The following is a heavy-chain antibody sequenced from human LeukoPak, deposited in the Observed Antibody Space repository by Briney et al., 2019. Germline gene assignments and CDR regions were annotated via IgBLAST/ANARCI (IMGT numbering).Heavy chain of an antibody. D-gene: IGHD3-10*01. CDR1: GYTFTSYG. CDR2: ISGYNGHT. CDR3: ATIITDYYYGSGNAFDI. V-gene: IGHV1-18*01. Sequence: GASVKVSCKASGYTFTSYGISWVRQAPGQGLEWMGWISGYNGHTNYAQKLQGRVTMTTDTSTSTAYMELRRLRSDDTAVYYCATIITDYYYGSGNAFDIWGQGTMVTVSS. J-gene: IGHJ3*02.